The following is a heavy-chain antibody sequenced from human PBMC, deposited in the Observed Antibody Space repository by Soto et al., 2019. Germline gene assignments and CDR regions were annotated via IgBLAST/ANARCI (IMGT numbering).Heavy chain of an antibody. D-gene: IGHD3-10*01. J-gene: IGHJ4*02. CDR3: TGEGAYYYGSGSYHDY. Sequence: EVQLVESGGGLVQPGRSLRLSCTASGFTFGDYAMSWFRQAPGKGLEWVGFIRSKAYGGTTEYAASVKGRFTISRDDSKSIAYLQMNSLKTEDTAVYYCTGEGAYYYGSGSYHDYWGQGTLVTVSS. CDR2: IRSKAYGGTT. V-gene: IGHV3-49*03. CDR1: GFTFGDYA.